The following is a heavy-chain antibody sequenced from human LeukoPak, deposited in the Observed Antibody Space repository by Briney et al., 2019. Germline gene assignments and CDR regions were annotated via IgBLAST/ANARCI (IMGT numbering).Heavy chain of an antibody. J-gene: IGHJ6*02. CDR2: ISGSGGTT. D-gene: IGHD6-13*01. V-gene: IGHV3-23*01. Sequence: GGSLRLSCAASGFSFSSYAMSWVSQAPGKGLEWVSAISGSGGTTNYADSVKCRFTISRDNSKDTLYLQMDSLRAEDTAVYYCAKVGSSMSFYYSYGMDVWGQGTTVTVSS. CDR1: GFSFSSYA. CDR3: AKVGSSMSFYYSYGMDV.